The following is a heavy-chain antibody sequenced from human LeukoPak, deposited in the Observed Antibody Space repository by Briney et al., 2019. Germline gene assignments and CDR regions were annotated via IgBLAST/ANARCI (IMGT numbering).Heavy chain of an antibody. CDR2: IYYSGTT. J-gene: IGHJ4*02. Sequence: AETLTLTCTVSDVSFSTYYWSWIRQPPGKGLEWLGYIYYSGTTNYNPSLKSRVTISVDTSKNQFSLRLNSVTAADTAVYYCARDGGSGGRLFDCGGQGTLVTVSS. CDR1: DVSFSTYY. V-gene: IGHV4-59*01. D-gene: IGHD2-15*01. CDR3: ARDGGSGGRLFDC.